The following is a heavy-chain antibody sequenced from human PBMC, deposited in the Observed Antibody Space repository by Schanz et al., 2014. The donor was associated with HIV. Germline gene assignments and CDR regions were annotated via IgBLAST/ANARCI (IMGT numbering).Heavy chain of an antibody. D-gene: IGHD4-17*01. CDR2: ISYDGSNK. V-gene: IGHV3-30*18. Sequence: QVQLVESGGGVVQPGRSLRLSCAASGFTFSSYGMHWVRQAPGKGLEWVAVISYDGSNKYYADSVKGRFTISRDNSKNTLYLQMNSLRAEDTAVYYCAKEATVVTLAFDIWGQGTTVTVS. CDR3: AKEATVVTLAFDI. CDR1: GFTFSSYG. J-gene: IGHJ3*02.